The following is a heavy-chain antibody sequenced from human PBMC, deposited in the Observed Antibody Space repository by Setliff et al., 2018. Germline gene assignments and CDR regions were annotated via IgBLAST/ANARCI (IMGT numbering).Heavy chain of an antibody. D-gene: IGHD3-16*01. CDR2: INSGGTKI. CDR3: ARSINGYQQRYDF. Sequence: LSLSCAASGFFFRSYEMNWVRQTPGKGLEWVSYINSGGTKIYYADSVEGRFTISRDNGKNSLFLQMNSVRAEDTAVYYCARSINGYQQRYDFWGQGALVTVS. J-gene: IGHJ4*02. V-gene: IGHV3-48*03. CDR1: GFFFRSYE.